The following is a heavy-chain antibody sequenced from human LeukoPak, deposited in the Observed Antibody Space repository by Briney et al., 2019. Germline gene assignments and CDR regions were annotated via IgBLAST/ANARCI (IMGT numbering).Heavy chain of an antibody. CDR3: ARDWGTRGEVKFDP. Sequence: SETLSLTCTVSGGSIHSYWSWIRQPAGKGLEWIGRISGSGTITYNPALQSRLTISIDTSKNQFSLKLMSVTAADPAVYYCARDWGTRGEVKFDPWGRGTLVTVS. J-gene: IGHJ5*02. V-gene: IGHV4-4*07. CDR1: GGSIHSY. D-gene: IGHD3-16*01. CDR2: ISGSGTI.